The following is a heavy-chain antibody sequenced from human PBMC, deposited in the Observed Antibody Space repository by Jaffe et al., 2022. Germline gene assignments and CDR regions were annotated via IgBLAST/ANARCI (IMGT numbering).Heavy chain of an antibody. CDR1: GFTFSSYG. J-gene: IGHJ4*02. V-gene: IGHV3-30*02. D-gene: IGHD3-10*01. CDR3: AKDPSFQGGGYFDY. CDR2: IRYDGSNK. Sequence: QVQLVESGGGVVQPGGSLRLSCAASGFTFSSYGMHWVRQAPGKGLEWVAFIRYDGSNKYYADSVKGRFTISRDNSKNTLYLQMNSLRAEDTAVYYCAKDPSFQGGGYFDYWGQGTLVTVSS.